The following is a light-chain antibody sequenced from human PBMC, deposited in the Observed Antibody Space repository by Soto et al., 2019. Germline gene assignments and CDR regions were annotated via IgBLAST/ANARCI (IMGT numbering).Light chain of an antibody. V-gene: IGLV2-23*02. CDR2: EVT. J-gene: IGLJ3*02. CDR1: RSDIGSYNS. Sequence: QSVLTQPASVSGSPGQSITISCTGTRSDIGSYNSIAWYQQHPDKAPRVMIFEVTKRPSGISNRFSGSKSGSTASLTISGLQAEDEADYFCFSYAGSSSWVFGGGTKVTVL. CDR3: FSYAGSSSWV.